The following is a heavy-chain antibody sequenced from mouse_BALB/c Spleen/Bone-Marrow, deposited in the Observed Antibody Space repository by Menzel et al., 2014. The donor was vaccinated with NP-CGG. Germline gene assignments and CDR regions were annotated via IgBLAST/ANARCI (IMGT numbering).Heavy chain of an antibody. CDR3: AVYYYGSSLFAY. CDR2: IGPANGNT. D-gene: IGHD1-1*01. CDR1: GFNIKDTY. V-gene: IGHV14-3*02. J-gene: IGHJ3*01. Sequence: VQLKESGAELVKPGASVKLSCTASGFNIKDTYMHWVKQGPEQGLEWIGRIGPANGNTKYDPKFQGKATITADTSSNTAYLQLSSLTSEDTAVYYCAVYYYGSSLFAYWGQGTLVTVSA.